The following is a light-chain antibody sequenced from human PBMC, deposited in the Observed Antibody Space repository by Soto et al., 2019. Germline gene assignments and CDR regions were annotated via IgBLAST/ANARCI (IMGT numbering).Light chain of an antibody. V-gene: IGLV1-44*01. J-gene: IGLJ2*01. CDR1: SSNIGSNT. CDR2: NNN. Sequence: QSVLTQPPSASGTPGQRVTISCSGSSSNIGSNTVNWYQQLPGTAPKLLIYNNNQRPSGVPDRFSGSKSGTSASLAISGVQSEDEADYYCAAWDDSLNGVVFGGGTKLTVL. CDR3: AAWDDSLNGVV.